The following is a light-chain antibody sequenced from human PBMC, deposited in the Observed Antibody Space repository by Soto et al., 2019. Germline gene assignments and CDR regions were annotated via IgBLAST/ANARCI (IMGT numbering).Light chain of an antibody. CDR2: EVS. Sequence: QSALTQPASVSGSPGQSITISCTGTSSDVVSYNYVSWYQQHPGKAPKLMIYEVSNRPSGVSNRFSGSKSGNTASLTISGLQAEDEANFYCCSYTSSSTVFGGGTKLTVL. CDR3: CSYTSSSTV. CDR1: SSDVVSYNY. J-gene: IGLJ3*02. V-gene: IGLV2-14*01.